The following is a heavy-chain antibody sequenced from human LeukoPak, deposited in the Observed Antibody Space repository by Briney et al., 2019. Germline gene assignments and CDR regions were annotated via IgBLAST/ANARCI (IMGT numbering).Heavy chain of an antibody. CDR3: ARGLRFGELGY. D-gene: IGHD3-10*01. Sequence: QTGGSLRLSCEASDFTFSSYGMHWVRQAPGKGLEWVAFMRYHGTNKYYADFVKCRFTISRDNSKNTLYLQMNSLRAEDTAVYYCARGLRFGELGYWGQGTLVTVSS. CDR2: MRYHGTNK. CDR1: DFTFSSYG. V-gene: IGHV3-30*02. J-gene: IGHJ4*02.